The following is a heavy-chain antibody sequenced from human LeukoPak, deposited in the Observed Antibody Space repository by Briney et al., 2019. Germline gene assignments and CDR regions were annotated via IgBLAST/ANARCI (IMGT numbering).Heavy chain of an antibody. J-gene: IGHJ3*02. CDR3: ATHPTVITRFDI. D-gene: IGHD4-23*01. V-gene: IGHV1-18*01. CDR1: GYSSTSYG. Sequence: ASVKVSCKASGYSSTSYGISWVRQAPGQGLEWMGWISGYNGNTNYAQKLQGRVTVTTDTSTSTAYMELNRLRSDDTAVYYCATHPTVITRFDIWGQGTMVTVSS. CDR2: ISGYNGNT.